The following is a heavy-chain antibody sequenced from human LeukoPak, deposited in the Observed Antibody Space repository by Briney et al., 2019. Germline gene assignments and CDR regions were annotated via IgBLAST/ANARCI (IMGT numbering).Heavy chain of an antibody. J-gene: IGHJ5*02. Sequence: PSETLSLTCTVSGGSISSYYWSWIRQPAGKGLEWIGRIYTSGSTNYNPSLKSRVTMSVDTSKNQFSLKLSSVTAADTAVYYCARVHHGYSSNLFDPWGQGTLVTVSS. CDR3: ARVHHGYSSNLFDP. D-gene: IGHD6-13*01. V-gene: IGHV4-4*07. CDR1: GGSISSYY. CDR2: IYTSGST.